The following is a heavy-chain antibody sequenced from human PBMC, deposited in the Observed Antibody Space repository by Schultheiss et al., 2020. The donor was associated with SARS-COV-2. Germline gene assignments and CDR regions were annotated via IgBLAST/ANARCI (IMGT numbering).Heavy chain of an antibody. V-gene: IGHV3-30*04. Sequence: GGSLRLSCEASGFTFSSYAMHWVRQAPGKGLEWVAVISYDGSNKYYADSVKVRFTISRDNSKNTLYVQMNSLRIEDTAVYYCARTGSGWYGGFDYWGQGTLVTVSS. CDR1: GFTFSSYA. CDR3: ARTGSGWYGGFDY. CDR2: ISYDGSNK. J-gene: IGHJ4*02. D-gene: IGHD6-19*01.